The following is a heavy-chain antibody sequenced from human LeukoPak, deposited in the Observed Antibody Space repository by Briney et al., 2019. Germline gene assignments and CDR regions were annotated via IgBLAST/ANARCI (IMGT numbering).Heavy chain of an antibody. CDR3: AKGFGAVAPTGIDY. J-gene: IGHJ4*02. V-gene: IGHV3-66*03. D-gene: IGHD6-19*01. CDR1: GFTVSGNY. Sequence: GGSLRLSCAASGFTVSGNYMSWVRQAPGKGLEWVSFIYSDNTHYSDSVKGRFTISRDNSKNTLCLQMNSLRAEDTAVYYCAKGFGAVAPTGIDYWGQGTLVTVSS. CDR2: IYSDNT.